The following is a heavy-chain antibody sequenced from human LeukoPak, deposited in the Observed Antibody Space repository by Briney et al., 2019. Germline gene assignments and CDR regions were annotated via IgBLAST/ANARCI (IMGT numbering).Heavy chain of an antibody. CDR3: AKIADGYNYYFDY. CDR2: IYPGDSDA. J-gene: IGHJ4*02. Sequence: GESLKISCKASGYRFSMYWIAWVRQMPGKGLEWMGIIYPGDSDARYSPSFQGQVTISADKSINTAYLQWSSLKASDTAMYYCAKIADGYNYYFDYWGQGTLVTVSS. CDR1: GYRFSMYW. V-gene: IGHV5-51*01. D-gene: IGHD5-24*01.